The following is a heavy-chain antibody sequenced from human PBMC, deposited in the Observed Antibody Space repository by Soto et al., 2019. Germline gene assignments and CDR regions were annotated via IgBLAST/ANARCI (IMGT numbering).Heavy chain of an antibody. D-gene: IGHD2-15*01. CDR3: AKDPGSLYCSGGSCPGVLYYYGMDV. Sequence: GGSLRLSCAASGFTFSSYGMHWVRQAPGKGLEWVAVISYDGSNKYYADSVKGRFTISRDNSKNTLYLQMNSLRAEDTAVYYCAKDPGSLYCSGGSCPGVLYYYGMDVWGQGTTVTVSS. V-gene: IGHV3-30*18. CDR2: ISYDGSNK. J-gene: IGHJ6*02. CDR1: GFTFSSYG.